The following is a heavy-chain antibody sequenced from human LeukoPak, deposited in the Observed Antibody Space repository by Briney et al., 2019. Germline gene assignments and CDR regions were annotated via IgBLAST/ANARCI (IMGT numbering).Heavy chain of an antibody. V-gene: IGHV1-46*01. CDR2: INPSGGST. CDR3: ASNGRVTSYYYYYMDV. Sequence: ASVKVSCKASGYTFTGYYMHWVRQAPGQGLEWMGIINPSGGSTSYAQKFQGRVTMTRDMSTSTVYMELSSLRSEDTAVYYCASNGRVTSYYYYYMDVWGKGTTVTVSS. D-gene: IGHD2-21*02. CDR1: GYTFTGYY. J-gene: IGHJ6*03.